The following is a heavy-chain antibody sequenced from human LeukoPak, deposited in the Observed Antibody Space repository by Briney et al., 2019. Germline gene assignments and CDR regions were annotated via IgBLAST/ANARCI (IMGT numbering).Heavy chain of an antibody. CDR1: GFTFSSYS. Sequence: GGSLRLSCAASGFTFSSYSMNWVRQAPGKGLEWVSYISSSSSTIYYADSVKGRFTISRDNAKNSLYLQMNSLRAEDTAVYYCAKQSRYYYYYMDVWGKGTTVTVSS. J-gene: IGHJ6*03. CDR3: AKQSRYYYYYMDV. CDR2: ISSSSSTI. V-gene: IGHV3-48*04.